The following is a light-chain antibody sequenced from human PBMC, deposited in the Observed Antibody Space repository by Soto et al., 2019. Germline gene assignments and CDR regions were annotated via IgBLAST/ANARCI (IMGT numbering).Light chain of an antibody. Sequence: EVVLTQSPGTLSLSPGERATLSCRASESVSSSFLTWYQQKPGQAPRLLIYRTSNRVTGIPDRFSGSGSGTDFTLTISRLEPEDFAVYFCQHSGNSMWKCGQGTKVHIK. CDR3: QHSGNSMWK. CDR1: ESVSSSF. CDR2: RTS. J-gene: IGKJ1*01. V-gene: IGKV3-20*01.